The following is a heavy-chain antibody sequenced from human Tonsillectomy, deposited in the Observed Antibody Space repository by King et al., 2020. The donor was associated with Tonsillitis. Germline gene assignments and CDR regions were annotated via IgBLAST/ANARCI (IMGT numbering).Heavy chain of an antibody. CDR1: GGSFSGYY. V-gene: IGHV4-34*01. J-gene: IGHJ4*02. CDR2: INHSGST. D-gene: IGHD3-22*01. Sequence: VQLQQWGAGLLKPSETLSLTCAVYGGSFSGYYWSWIRQPPGKGLEWIGEINHSGSTNYNPSLKSRVTISVDTSNNQFSLKLSSVTAADTAVYYCARGLYSSGYSTSSFDYWGQGTLVPVSS. CDR3: ARGLYSSGYSTSSFDY.